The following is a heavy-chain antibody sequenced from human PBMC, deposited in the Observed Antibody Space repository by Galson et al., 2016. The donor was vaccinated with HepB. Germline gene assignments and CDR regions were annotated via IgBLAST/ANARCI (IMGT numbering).Heavy chain of an antibody. J-gene: IGHJ3*02. D-gene: IGHD2-15*01. CDR3: ARVGDIVVTVDLTPGGVFDT. V-gene: IGHV4-31*03. CDR1: GDSISRRSSY. CDR2: ISDSGST. Sequence: TLSLTCTVSGDSISRRSSYWSWIRQQPGKALEWMGYISDSGSTYYNPSLKSRVNISLDTSQNEFPVILRSVTAADTAAYYCARVGDIVVTVDLTPGGVFDTWGQGTLVTVSS.